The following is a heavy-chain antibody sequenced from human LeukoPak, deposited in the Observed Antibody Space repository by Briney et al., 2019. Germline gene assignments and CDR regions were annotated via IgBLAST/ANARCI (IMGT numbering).Heavy chain of an antibody. CDR2: IYSGGIYNDGTT. J-gene: IGHJ3*02. D-gene: IGHD5-18*01. Sequence: GGSLRLSCAASGFTVSSNYVSWVRQAPGKGLEWVSVIYSGGIYNDGTTNYGDSVKGRFTISRDNSKNTLYLQMNSLRAEDTAVYYCARRELLGYSYGLRTFNIWGQGTTVTVSS. CDR3: ARRELLGYSYGLRTFNI. CDR1: GFTVSSNY. V-gene: IGHV3-66*04.